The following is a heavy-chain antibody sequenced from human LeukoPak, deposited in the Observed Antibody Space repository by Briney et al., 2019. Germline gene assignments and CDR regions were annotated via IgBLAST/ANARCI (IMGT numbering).Heavy chain of an antibody. CDR3: ARVSSSWSGRTGPSIDY. Sequence: SETLSLTCTVSGGSISSYYWSWIRQPPGKGLEWTGYIYYSGSTNYNPSLKSRVTISVDTSKNQFSLKLSSVTAADTAVYYCARVSSSWSGRTGPSIDYWGQGTLVTVSS. CDR1: GGSISSYY. D-gene: IGHD6-13*01. J-gene: IGHJ4*02. CDR2: IYYSGST. V-gene: IGHV4-59*01.